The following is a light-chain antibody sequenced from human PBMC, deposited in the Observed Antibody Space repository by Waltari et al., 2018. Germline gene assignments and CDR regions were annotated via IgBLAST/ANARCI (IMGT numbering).Light chain of an antibody. CDR2: TAS. V-gene: IGKV1-39*01. J-gene: IGKJ3*01. CDR1: ESIGNY. Sequence: DIQLTQSPSSLSAFVRDRVTITCRASESIGNYLNWYQQKPGRAPNLLIYTASTLQSGGPSRFSGNGSGTDFTLTISSLQPEDFATYFCQQSYSTQFTFGPGTKVDIK. CDR3: QQSYSTQFT.